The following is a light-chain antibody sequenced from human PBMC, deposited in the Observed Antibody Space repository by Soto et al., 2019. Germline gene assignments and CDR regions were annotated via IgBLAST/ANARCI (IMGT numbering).Light chain of an antibody. J-gene: IGKJ2*01. V-gene: IGKV3-15*01. Sequence: ETVMTQSPATLSVSPGERAILSCRASQSVSGILAWYQQKPGQAPRLLIYAASSRAAGIPPRFSGSGSGTEFTLTISSLQSEDFAVYYCQQYNNWPPYTFGQGTKLEIK. CDR2: AAS. CDR3: QQYNNWPPYT. CDR1: QSVSGI.